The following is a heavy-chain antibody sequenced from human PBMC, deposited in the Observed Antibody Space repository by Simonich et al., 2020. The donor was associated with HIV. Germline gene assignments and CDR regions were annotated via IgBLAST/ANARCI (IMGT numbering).Heavy chain of an antibody. D-gene: IGHD3-3*01. V-gene: IGHV4-34*01. J-gene: IGHJ4*02. CDR3: ARRDRELILYFDY. CDR2: INHSGIT. Sequence: QVQLQQWGAGLLKPSETLSLTCAVYGGSFSGYYWSWIRQPPGKGLEWIGEINHSGITNYTSSLNSRATISVDKSKNQFSLKLSSVTAADTAIYYCARRDRELILYFDYWGQGNLVTVSS. CDR1: GGSFSGYY.